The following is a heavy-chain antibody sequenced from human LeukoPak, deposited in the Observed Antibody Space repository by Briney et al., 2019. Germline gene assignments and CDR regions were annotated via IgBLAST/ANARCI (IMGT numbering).Heavy chain of an antibody. CDR1: GFTFSSYA. CDR3: AKDRRGYSYGYDFDY. Sequence: GGSLRLSCAASGFTFSSYAMSWVRQAPGKGLEWVSAISGSGGSTYYADSVKGRFTISRDNSKNTLYLQMNSLRAEGTAVYYCAKDRRGYSYGYDFDYWGQGTLVTVSS. D-gene: IGHD5-18*01. CDR2: ISGSGGST. V-gene: IGHV3-23*01. J-gene: IGHJ4*02.